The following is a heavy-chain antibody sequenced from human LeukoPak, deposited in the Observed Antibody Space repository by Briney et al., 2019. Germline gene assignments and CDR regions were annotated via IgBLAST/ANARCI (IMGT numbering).Heavy chain of an antibody. CDR1: GYTFTGYY. J-gene: IGHJ4*02. CDR3: ARASIAARPRYFDY. Sequence: ASVKVSCKASGYTFTGYYMHWVRQAPGQGLEWMGWINPDSGGTNYAQKFQGRVTMTRDTSISTAHMELNWLTSDDTAVYYCARASIAARPRYFDYWGQGTLVTVSS. D-gene: IGHD6-6*01. CDR2: INPDSGGT. V-gene: IGHV1-2*02.